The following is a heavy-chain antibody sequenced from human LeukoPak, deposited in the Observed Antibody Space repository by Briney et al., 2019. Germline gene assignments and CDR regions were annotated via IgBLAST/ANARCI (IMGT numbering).Heavy chain of an antibody. CDR1: GFTLRTYA. Sequence: GGSLRLSCAASGFTLRTYAIHWVRQAPGKGLEWVSGISGSGDNTYYADSVKGRFTISRDNSKNTLYVQVNSLGTEDTAAYYCAKGSYYDSSGSFYFDYWGQGTLVTVSS. J-gene: IGHJ4*02. V-gene: IGHV3-23*01. D-gene: IGHD3-22*01. CDR3: AKGSYYDSSGSFYFDY. CDR2: ISGSGDNT.